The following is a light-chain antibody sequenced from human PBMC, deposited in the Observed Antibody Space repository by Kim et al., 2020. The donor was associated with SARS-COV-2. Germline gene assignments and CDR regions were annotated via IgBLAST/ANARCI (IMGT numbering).Light chain of an antibody. CDR1: QAITSDY. CDR3: HHYGDSLWS. CDR2: SVS. J-gene: IGKJ1*01. Sequence: PGERATRSCRASQAITSDYLAWYQQRPGQAPRLLIYSVSTRAAGITDRFSGSGSGTDFTLTISWLEPEDFAVYYCHHYGDSLWSFGRGTKVDIK. V-gene: IGKV3-20*01.